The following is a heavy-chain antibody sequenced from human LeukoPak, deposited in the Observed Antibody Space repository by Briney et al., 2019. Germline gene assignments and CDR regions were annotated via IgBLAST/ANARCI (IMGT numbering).Heavy chain of an antibody. V-gene: IGHV1-46*01. Sequence: ASVKVSCKASGYTFTNNFMHWVRQAPGQGLEWMGIINPSGDNTWYAQKFQGRVTMTRDMATSTDYMEVSSLRSEDTAVYYCARAPCSGGSCYSRFDYWGQGTLVTVSS. D-gene: IGHD2-15*01. CDR3: ARAPCSGGSCYSRFDY. J-gene: IGHJ4*02. CDR1: GYTFTNNF. CDR2: INPSGDNT.